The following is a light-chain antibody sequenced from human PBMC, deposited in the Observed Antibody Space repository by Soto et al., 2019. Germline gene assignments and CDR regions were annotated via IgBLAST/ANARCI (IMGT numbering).Light chain of an antibody. CDR1: QPVGSSY. V-gene: IGKV3-20*01. CDR2: GAS. CDR3: QQYGNSPWT. Sequence: IVLTQSGATLAVCPCERASLSWRSSQPVGSSYLAWYQQKGGQAPRLLIYGASSRATGIPDRFSGSGSGPDFALTISRLEPEDFAVYYCQQYGNSPWTFDQGTKVDIK. J-gene: IGKJ1*01.